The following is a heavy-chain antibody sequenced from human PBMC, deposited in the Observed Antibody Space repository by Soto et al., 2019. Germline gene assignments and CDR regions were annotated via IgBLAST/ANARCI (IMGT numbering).Heavy chain of an antibody. CDR1: GGSISSYY. Sequence: SETLSLTCTVSGGSISSYYWSWIRQPPGKGLEWIGYIYYSGSTNYNPSLKSRVTISVDTSKNQFSLKLSSVTAADTAVYYCARDYYGSGSYYKRGPNYYGMDVWGQRTTVTVSS. V-gene: IGHV4-59*01. CDR3: ARDYYGSGSYYKRGPNYYGMDV. CDR2: IYYSGST. D-gene: IGHD3-10*01. J-gene: IGHJ6*02.